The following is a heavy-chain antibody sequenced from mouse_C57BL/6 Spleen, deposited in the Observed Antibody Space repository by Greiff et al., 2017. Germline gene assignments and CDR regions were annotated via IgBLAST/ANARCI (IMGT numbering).Heavy chain of an antibody. D-gene: IGHD1-1*01. Sequence: EVHLVESGEGLVKPGGSLKLSCAASGFTFSSYAMSWVRQTPEKRLEWVAYISSGGDYIYYADTVKGRFTISRDNARNTLYLQMSSLKSEDTAMXYCTRGDYYYGYYLDYWGQGTTLTVSS. J-gene: IGHJ2*01. V-gene: IGHV5-9-1*02. CDR3: TRGDYYYGYYLDY. CDR1: GFTFSSYA. CDR2: ISSGGDYI.